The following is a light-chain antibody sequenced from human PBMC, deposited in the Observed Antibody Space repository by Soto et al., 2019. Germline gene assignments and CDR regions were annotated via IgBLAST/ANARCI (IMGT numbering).Light chain of an antibody. CDR3: QSYDSSVSGSV. V-gene: IGLV1-40*02. Sequence: AVVREPRSVCGALGLGVTISCTGSSSNIGPGYDVHWYQQLPGTAPKLLIYSNTNRPSGVPDRFSGSRSGTSASLAITGLQAEDEADYYCQSYDSSVSGSVFGTGTKVTVL. CDR2: SNT. CDR1: SSNIGPGYD. J-gene: IGLJ1*01.